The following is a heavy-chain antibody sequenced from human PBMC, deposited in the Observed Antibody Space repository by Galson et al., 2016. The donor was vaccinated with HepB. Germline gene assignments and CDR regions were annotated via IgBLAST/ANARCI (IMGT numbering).Heavy chain of an antibody. V-gene: IGHV1-3*01. D-gene: IGHD6-13*01. CDR3: ARRLSIAAATLDV. CDR1: GYTFTTYA. Sequence: GYTFTTYASHWVRQAPGQRLEWMGWINAGNGNTKYSQKFQGRVTITRDTSASTAYMELSRLRSQDTAVYYCARRLSIAAATLDVWGQGTTVTVSS. CDR2: INAGNGNT. J-gene: IGHJ6*02.